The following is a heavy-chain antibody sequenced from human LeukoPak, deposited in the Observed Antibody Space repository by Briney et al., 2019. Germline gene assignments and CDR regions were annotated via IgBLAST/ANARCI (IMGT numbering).Heavy chain of an antibody. Sequence: PSETLSLTCTVSGGSISSYSWSWIRQPPGKGLEWIGYIYHSGSTYYNPSLKSRVTISVDRSKNQFSLKLSSVTAADTAVYYCARGRIPSIYYGMDVWGQGTTVTVSS. CDR1: GGSISSYS. J-gene: IGHJ6*02. D-gene: IGHD2/OR15-2a*01. CDR3: ARGRIPSIYYGMDV. CDR2: IYHSGST. V-gene: IGHV4-30-2*01.